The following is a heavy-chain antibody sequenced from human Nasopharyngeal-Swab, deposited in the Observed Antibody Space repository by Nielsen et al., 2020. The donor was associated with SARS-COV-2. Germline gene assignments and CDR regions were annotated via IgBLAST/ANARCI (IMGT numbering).Heavy chain of an antibody. CDR2: ISTSSTNL. V-gene: IGHV3-21*01. Sequence: VRQAPGKGLEWVSSISTSSTNLYYADSVKGRFTISRDNARNSLYLQMNSLRVEDTAVYYCARGPAGSYGDSDYWGQGILGTVSS. CDR3: ARGPAGSYGDSDY. J-gene: IGHJ4*02. D-gene: IGHD4-17*01.